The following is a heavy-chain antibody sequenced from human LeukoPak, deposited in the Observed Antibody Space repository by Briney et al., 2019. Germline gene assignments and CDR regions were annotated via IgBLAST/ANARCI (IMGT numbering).Heavy chain of an antibody. J-gene: IGHJ4*02. D-gene: IGHD4-23*01. CDR2: IGSSSSYT. V-gene: IGHV3-11*05. CDR3: AREGGGTDI. Sequence: GGSLRLSCAASGFSFSDYYMSWIRQAPGKGLEWVSYIGSSSSYTNYADSVKGRFTISRDNAKNSLYLQMNSLRVDDTAVYYCAREGGGTDIWGQGTLVTVSS. CDR1: GFSFSDYY.